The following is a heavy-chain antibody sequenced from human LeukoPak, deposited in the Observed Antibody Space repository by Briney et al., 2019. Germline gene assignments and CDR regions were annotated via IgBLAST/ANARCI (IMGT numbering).Heavy chain of an antibody. D-gene: IGHD3-3*01. CDR2: ISSSGSTI. V-gene: IGHV3-11*01. CDR1: GFTFSDYY. J-gene: IGHJ4*02. Sequence: GGSLRLPCAASGFTFSDYYMSWIRQAPGKGLEWVSYISSSGSTIYYADSVKGRFTISRDNAKNSLYLQMNSLRAEDTAVYYCASTHLGPVLYFDYWGQGTLVTVSS. CDR3: ASTHLGPVLYFDY.